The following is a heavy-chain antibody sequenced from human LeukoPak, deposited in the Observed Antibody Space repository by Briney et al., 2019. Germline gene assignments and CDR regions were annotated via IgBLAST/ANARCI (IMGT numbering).Heavy chain of an antibody. J-gene: IGHJ4*02. CDR1: GFTVSSNS. Sequence: GGSLRLSCTVSGFTVSSNSMSWVRQAPGKGLEWVSFIYSDNTHYSDSVKGRFTISRDNSKNTLYPQMNSLRAEDTAVYYCARRAGAYSHPYDYWGQGTLVTVSS. D-gene: IGHD4/OR15-4a*01. CDR2: IYSDNT. V-gene: IGHV3-53*01. CDR3: ARRAGAYSHPYDY.